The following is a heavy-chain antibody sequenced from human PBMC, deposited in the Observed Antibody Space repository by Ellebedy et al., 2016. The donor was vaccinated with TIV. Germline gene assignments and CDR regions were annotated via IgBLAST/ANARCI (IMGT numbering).Heavy chain of an antibody. J-gene: IGHJ5*02. CDR2: VSDSGGSI. V-gene: IGHV3-23*01. Sequence: PGGSLRLSCVASGFTFSTYAMTWVRQAPGKGLEWVSGVSDSGGSIYYADSVKGRFTISRDNSKNTLYLQMNSLGAEDTAVYYCGKGASSGWYVGYNWFDPWGQGTLVTVSS. CDR3: GKGASSGWYVGYNWFDP. D-gene: IGHD6-19*01. CDR1: GFTFSTYA.